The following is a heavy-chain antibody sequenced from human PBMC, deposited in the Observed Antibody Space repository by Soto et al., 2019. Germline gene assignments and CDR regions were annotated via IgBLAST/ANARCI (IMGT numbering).Heavy chain of an antibody. D-gene: IGHD4-17*01. Sequence: QVQLQESGPGLVKPSETLSLTCTVSGGSISSYYWSWIRQPPGKGLEWIGYIYYSGSTNYNPSIKSRVTISVDTSKNQFSLKLSSVTAADTAVYYCARNPYGDYAHFDYWGQGTLVTVSS. J-gene: IGHJ4*02. V-gene: IGHV4-59*08. CDR2: IYYSGST. CDR3: ARNPYGDYAHFDY. CDR1: GGSISSYY.